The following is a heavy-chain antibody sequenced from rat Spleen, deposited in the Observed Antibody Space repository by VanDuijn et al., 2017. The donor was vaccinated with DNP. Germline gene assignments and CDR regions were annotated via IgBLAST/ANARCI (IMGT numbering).Heavy chain of an antibody. CDR1: GFTYSNYV. CDR2: ISTGGGNI. V-gene: IGHV5-25*01. Sequence: EVQLVESGGGLVQPGRSLKLSCAASGFTYSNYVMAWVSQAPTKGLEWVASISTGGGNIYYRDSVRGRFTISRDNAKSTLYLQINNLRSEDTATYYCTRVNYGGYYYVMDAWGQGASVTVSS. J-gene: IGHJ4*01. CDR3: TRVNYGGYYYVMDA. D-gene: IGHD1-11*01.